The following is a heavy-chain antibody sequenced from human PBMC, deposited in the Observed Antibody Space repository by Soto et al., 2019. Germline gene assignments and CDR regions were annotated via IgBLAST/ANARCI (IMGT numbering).Heavy chain of an antibody. J-gene: IGHJ4*02. CDR3: ARVYSSSSGRVCDY. Sequence: GGSLRLSTAASGFTFSSYAMHWVRQAPGKGLEWVAVISYDGSNKYYADSVKGRFTISRDNSKNSLYLQMNSLRGEDTAVYYCARVYSSSSGRVCDYWGQGTLVTVSS. CDR1: GFTFSSYA. CDR2: ISYDGSNK. V-gene: IGHV3-30-3*01. D-gene: IGHD6-6*01.